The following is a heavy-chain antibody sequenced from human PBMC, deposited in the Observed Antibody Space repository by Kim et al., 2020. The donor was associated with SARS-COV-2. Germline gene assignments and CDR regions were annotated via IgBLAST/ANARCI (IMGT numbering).Heavy chain of an antibody. Sequence: SETLSLTCTVSGGSISSYYWGWIRQPPGKGLEWIGYISYDGSTKYNPSLKSRVTISVDTSKNQVSLTLHSVTAADTAVHYCVRVTGGSGWYLDYWGQGTLVTVSS. V-gene: IGHV4-59*01. CDR1: GGSISSYY. CDR3: VRVTGGSGWYLDY. J-gene: IGHJ4*02. CDR2: ISYDGST. D-gene: IGHD6-19*01.